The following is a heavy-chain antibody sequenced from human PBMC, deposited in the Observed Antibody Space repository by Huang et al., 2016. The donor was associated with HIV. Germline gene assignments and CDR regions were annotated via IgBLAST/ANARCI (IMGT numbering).Heavy chain of an antibody. CDR2: INPSGRS. CDR3: ARDGAYQYDSRAYYRDF. V-gene: IGHV4-59*11. CDR1: DGSISSHF. J-gene: IGHJ4*02. Sequence: QVQLQESGPGLVKPSETLSLTCTVSDGSISSHFWSWIRQPPGKGLEWIATINPSGRSNYNPSLGSPVTLSKDSSKEQLSLKLQSVTAADTAVYYCARDGAYQYDSRAYYRDFWGQGTLVTVSS. D-gene: IGHD3-22*01.